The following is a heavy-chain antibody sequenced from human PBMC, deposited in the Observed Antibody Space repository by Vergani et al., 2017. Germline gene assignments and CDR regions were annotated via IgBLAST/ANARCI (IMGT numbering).Heavy chain of an antibody. CDR2: ITPLFGTT. D-gene: IGHD3-10*01. CDR3: SRDPWLSSGSGKQFYGMDV. J-gene: IGHJ6*02. Sequence: QVQLVQSGAEVNKPGSSVKVSCKASGGTFSSHDISWVRQAPGQGFEWMGRITPLFGTTNIPQKFRGRVTITADKSTGTAYMELSSLKSEDTAMYYCSRDPWLSSGSGKQFYGMDVWGQGTKVTVS. V-gene: IGHV1-69*13. CDR1: GGTFSSHD.